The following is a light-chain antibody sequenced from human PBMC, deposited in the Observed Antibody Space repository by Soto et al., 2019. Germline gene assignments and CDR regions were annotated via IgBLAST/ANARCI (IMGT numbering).Light chain of an antibody. V-gene: IGLV2-8*01. J-gene: IGLJ2*01. CDR3: TSYAGSNNVV. CDR1: SSDVGGYYY. Sequence: QSALTQPPSASGSPGQSVTISCTGTSSDVGGYYYVSWYQHHPGKAPKLIIYEVIKRPSGVPDRFSGSKSDNTASLTVSGLRAEDDGHYYCTSYAGSNNVVFGGGTQLTVL. CDR2: EVI.